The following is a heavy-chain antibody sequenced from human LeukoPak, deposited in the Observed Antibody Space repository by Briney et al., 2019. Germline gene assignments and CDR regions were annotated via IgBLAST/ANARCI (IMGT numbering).Heavy chain of an antibody. J-gene: IGHJ4*02. D-gene: IGHD1-1*01. Sequence: GASVKVSCKASGYTXTGYYMHWVRQAPGQGLEWMGWISPNSGATLYAQKFRGRVTMTRDTSINTAYMELSSLRSDDTAVYYCTRAKRVIFDYWGQGTLVTVSS. CDR3: TRAKRVIFDY. CDR1: GYTXTGYY. CDR2: ISPNSGAT. V-gene: IGHV1-2*02.